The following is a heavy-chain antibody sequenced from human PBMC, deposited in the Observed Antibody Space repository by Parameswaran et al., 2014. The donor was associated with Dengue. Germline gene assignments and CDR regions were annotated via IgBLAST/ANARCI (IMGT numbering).Heavy chain of an antibody. Sequence: WIRQPPGKGLEWIGEIHHSGSTNYNPSLKSRVTISVDTSKNQFSLKLSSVTAADTAVYYCVLGNVYYFDYWGQGTLVTVSS. V-gene: IGHV4-34*01. CDR2: IHHSGST. D-gene: IGHD7-27*01. CDR3: VLGNVYYFDY. J-gene: IGHJ4*02.